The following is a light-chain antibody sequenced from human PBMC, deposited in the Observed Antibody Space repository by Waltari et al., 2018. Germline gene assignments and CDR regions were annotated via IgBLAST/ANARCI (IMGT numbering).Light chain of an antibody. CDR1: SSDVGGYNY. V-gene: IGLV2-14*03. Sequence: QSALTQPASVSGSPGQSITISCTGTSSDVGGYNYVSWYQQHPGKAPKLMIYDVSNWPSGVSHRFSCSKSGNTASLTISVLQPEDEADYYCTSFTSSSTLVFGTGTRVTVL. CDR2: DVS. CDR3: TSFTSSSTLV. J-gene: IGLJ1*01.